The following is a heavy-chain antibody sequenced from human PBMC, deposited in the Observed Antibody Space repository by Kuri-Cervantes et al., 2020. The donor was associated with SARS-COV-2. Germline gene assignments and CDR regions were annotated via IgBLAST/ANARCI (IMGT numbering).Heavy chain of an antibody. Sequence: GGSLRLSCAAPGFTFSSYAMSWVRQAPGKGLEWVSAISGSGGSTYYADSVKGRFTISRDNSKNTLYLQMNSLRAEDTAVYYCAKDYYYDSSGYPRVVVDYWGQGTLVTVSS. CDR3: AKDYYYDSSGYPRVVVDY. J-gene: IGHJ4*02. CDR1: GFTFSSYA. CDR2: ISGSGGST. V-gene: IGHV3-23*01. D-gene: IGHD3-22*01.